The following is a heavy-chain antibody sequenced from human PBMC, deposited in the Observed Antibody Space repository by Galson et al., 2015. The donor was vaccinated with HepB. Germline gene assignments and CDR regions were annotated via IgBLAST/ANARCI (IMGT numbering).Heavy chain of an antibody. D-gene: IGHD3-22*01. V-gene: IGHV3-11*01. Sequence: SLRLSCAASGFNFGDYYMSWIRQAPGEGPEWVSYISSSGKASYYADSVKGRFTISRDNTKNSLYVQMDSLRAEDTAVYFCARLKISYFENNGYHFDYWGHGALVTLSS. CDR1: GFNFGDYY. CDR2: ISSSGKAS. J-gene: IGHJ4*01. CDR3: ARLKISYFENNGYHFDY.